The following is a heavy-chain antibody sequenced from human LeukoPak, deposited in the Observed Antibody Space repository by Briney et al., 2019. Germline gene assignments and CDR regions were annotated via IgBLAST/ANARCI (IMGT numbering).Heavy chain of an antibody. D-gene: IGHD1-26*01. Sequence: ASVKVSCKASRGTFSSFALSWVRQAPGQGRDWMGGIIPIFDTTNYAQKFQGRVTITTDESTSTVYMELSSLRSEDTAVYFCASTTEWELLLPFDYWGQGTLVTVSS. CDR2: IIPIFDTT. J-gene: IGHJ4*02. CDR1: RGTFSSFA. V-gene: IGHV1-69*05. CDR3: ASTTEWELLLPFDY.